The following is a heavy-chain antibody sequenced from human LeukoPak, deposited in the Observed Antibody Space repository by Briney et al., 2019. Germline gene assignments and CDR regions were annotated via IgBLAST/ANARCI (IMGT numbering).Heavy chain of an antibody. CDR2: ISSSTI. D-gene: IGHD3-3*02. Sequence: GSLRLSCAASGFIFSSYSMNWVRQAPGKGLEWVSYISSSTISYADSVKGRFTISRDNAKNSLYLQMNSLRAEDTAIYYCARDHLYGFDIWGQGTMVTVSS. CDR1: GFIFSSYS. CDR3: ARDHLYGFDI. V-gene: IGHV3-48*01. J-gene: IGHJ3*02.